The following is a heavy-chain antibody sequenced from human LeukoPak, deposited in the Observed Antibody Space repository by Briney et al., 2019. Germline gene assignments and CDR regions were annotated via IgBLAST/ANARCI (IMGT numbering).Heavy chain of an antibody. J-gene: IGHJ3*02. CDR1: GGSISNSNW. V-gene: IGHV4-4*02. Sequence: SETLSLTCAVSGGSISNSNWWSWVRQPPGKGLEWIGDIYHSGSTIYNPSLRSRVTISVDKSKNQFSLKLSSVTAADTAVYYCASRSSIAVAADVGAFDIWGQGTMVTVSS. CDR3: ASRSSIAVAADVGAFDI. CDR2: IYHSGST. D-gene: IGHD6-19*01.